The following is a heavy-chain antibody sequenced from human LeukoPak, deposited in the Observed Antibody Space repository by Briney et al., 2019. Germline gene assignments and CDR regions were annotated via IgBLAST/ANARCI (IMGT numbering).Heavy chain of an antibody. CDR3: AKYPYDFWSGTPAYGMDV. Sequence: PGGSLRLSCAASGFTFSSYAMSWVRQAPGKGLEWVSAISGSGGSTYYADSVKGRFTISRDNSKNTLYLQMNSLRAEDTAVYYRAKYPYDFWSGTPAYGMDVWGQGTTVTVSS. CDR2: ISGSGGST. V-gene: IGHV3-23*01. J-gene: IGHJ6*02. CDR1: GFTFSSYA. D-gene: IGHD3-3*01.